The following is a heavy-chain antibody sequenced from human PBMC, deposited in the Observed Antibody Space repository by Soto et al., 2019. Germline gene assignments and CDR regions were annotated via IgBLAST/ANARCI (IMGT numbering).Heavy chain of an antibody. CDR2: IYPRDSDT. CDR1: GYSFTNYW. Sequence: PGESLKISCKGSGYSFTNYWIGWVRQMPGKGLEWMGIIYPRDSDTRCSPSVQGQVTMSVDKSVSTAYLQWSSLKASDSAMYYCARSTGSSSWYEYNWFDPWGQGTRVTVS. CDR3: ARSTGSSSWYEYNWFDP. J-gene: IGHJ5*02. D-gene: IGHD6-13*01. V-gene: IGHV5-51*01.